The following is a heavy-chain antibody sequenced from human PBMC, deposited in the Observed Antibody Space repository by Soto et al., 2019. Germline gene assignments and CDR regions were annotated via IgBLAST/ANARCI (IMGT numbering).Heavy chain of an antibody. D-gene: IGHD3-3*01. V-gene: IGHV1-69*01. CDR1: GGSFGNSA. Sequence: QVLLVQSGAEVKKPGSSVKISCKASGGSFGNSAINWVRQTPGQGLEWLGGFIPVYRTLNYAQKFQGRVTITAEESTGTAYMTLNSLASNDTAVYYCATGVIWIGYFTVDSWGQGTRVTVSS. CDR2: FIPVYRTL. J-gene: IGHJ4*02. CDR3: ATGVIWIGYFTVDS.